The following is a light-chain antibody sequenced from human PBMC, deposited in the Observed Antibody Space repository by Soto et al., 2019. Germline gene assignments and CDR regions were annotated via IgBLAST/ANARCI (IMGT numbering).Light chain of an antibody. CDR3: QHHDSSPIT. J-gene: IGKJ1*01. V-gene: IGKV1-5*01. Sequence: DIQMTQAPSTLSASVGARVTITCRSSQSVSSSLAWYQQKPGQAPRLLIYDASTRDTGIPARFSGSGSGTEFTLTISSLQPEDFAVFYCQHHDSSPITFGQGTKVEIK. CDR1: QSVSSS. CDR2: DAS.